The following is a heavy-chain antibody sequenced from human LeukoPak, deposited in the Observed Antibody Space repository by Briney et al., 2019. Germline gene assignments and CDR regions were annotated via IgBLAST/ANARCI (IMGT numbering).Heavy chain of an antibody. CDR1: GGTFSSYA. Sequence: SVKVSCKASGGTFSSYAISWVRQAPGQGLEWMGGIIPIFGTANYAQKFQGRVTITTDESTSTAYMELSSLRSEDTAVYYCARAITIFGVGKDVWFDPWGQGTLVTVSS. V-gene: IGHV1-69*05. J-gene: IGHJ5*02. CDR2: IIPIFGTA. CDR3: ARAITIFGVGKDVWFDP. D-gene: IGHD3-3*01.